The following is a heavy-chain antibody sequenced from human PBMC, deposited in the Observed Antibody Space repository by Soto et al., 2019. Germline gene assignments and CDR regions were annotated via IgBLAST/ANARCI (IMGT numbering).Heavy chain of an antibody. Sequence: QVQLVQSGAEVKKPGSSVKVSCKASGGTFSSYAISWVRQAPGQGLEWMGGIIPIFGTANYAQKFQGRVTITADKSTSTAYMELSSLRSEDTAVYYWATPYAMLVVLGQHAFDIWGQGTMVTVSS. J-gene: IGHJ3*02. CDR1: GGTFSSYA. CDR3: ATPYAMLVVLGQHAFDI. D-gene: IGHD3-22*01. V-gene: IGHV1-69*06. CDR2: IIPIFGTA.